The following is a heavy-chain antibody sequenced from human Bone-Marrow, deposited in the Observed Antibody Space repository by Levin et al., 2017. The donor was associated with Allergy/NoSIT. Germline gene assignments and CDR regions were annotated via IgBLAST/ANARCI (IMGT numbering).Heavy chain of an antibody. CDR3: ARDSGYSGYDSPRYYFDY. CDR2: INPNSGGT. CDR1: GYTFTGYY. V-gene: IGHV1-2*06. J-gene: IGHJ4*02. D-gene: IGHD5-12*01. Sequence: GESLKISCKASGYTFTGYYMHWVRQAPGQGLEWMGRINPNSGGTNYAQKFQGRVTMTRDTSISTAYMELSRLRSDDTAVYYCARDSGYSGYDSPRYYFDYWGQGTLVTVSS.